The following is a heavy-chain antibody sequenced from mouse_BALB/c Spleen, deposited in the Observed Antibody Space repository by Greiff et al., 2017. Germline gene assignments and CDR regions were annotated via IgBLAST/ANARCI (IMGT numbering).Heavy chain of an antibody. CDR3: ARRGNGNPFAY. CDR2: ISYDGSN. CDR1: GYSITSGYY. Sequence: EVQRVESGPGLVKPSQSLSLTCSVTGYSITSGYYWNWIRQFPGNKLEWMGYISYDGSNNYNPSLKNRISITRDTSKNQFFLKLNSVTTEDTATYYCARRGNGNPFAYWGQGTLVTVSA. D-gene: IGHD2-1*01. J-gene: IGHJ3*01. V-gene: IGHV3-6*02.